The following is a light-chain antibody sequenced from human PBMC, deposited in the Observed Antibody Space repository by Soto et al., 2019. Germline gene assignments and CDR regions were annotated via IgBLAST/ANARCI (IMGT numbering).Light chain of an antibody. CDR3: QSYDSSLTGWV. J-gene: IGLJ2*01. Sequence: QSVLTQPPSVSGAPGQRVTISCTGGSTNIGAGYDIHWYQQLPGTAPKLLIYDNTNRPSGVTDRFSGSKSGTSASLAITGLQAEDEADYYCQSYDSSLTGWVFGGGTKLTVL. V-gene: IGLV1-40*01. CDR2: DNT. CDR1: STNIGAGYD.